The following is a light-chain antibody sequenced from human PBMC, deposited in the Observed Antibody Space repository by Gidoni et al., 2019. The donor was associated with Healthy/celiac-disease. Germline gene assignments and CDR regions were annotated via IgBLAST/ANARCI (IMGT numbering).Light chain of an antibody. CDR1: SSDVGGYNY. CDR2: DVT. Sequence: QSALTQPASVSGAPGPTITISCTGTSSDVGGYNYVSWYQQHPGTAPKLMIYDVTNRPSGVSNRFSGSKSGNTASLTISGLQAEDEADYYCSSYTSSSTRVFGGGTKLTVL. V-gene: IGLV2-14*03. J-gene: IGLJ3*02. CDR3: SSYTSSSTRV.